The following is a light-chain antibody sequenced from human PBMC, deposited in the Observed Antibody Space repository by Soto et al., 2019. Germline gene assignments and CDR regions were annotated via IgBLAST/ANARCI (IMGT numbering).Light chain of an antibody. CDR3: QQYNNWPPLT. Sequence: EIVMTQSPATLSVSPGERATLSCRASQSVSSNLAWYQQKPGQAPRLLIYGASTRATGIPARFSGSGSGTAFTLTISSLLSEDFAVYYCQQYNNWPPLTFGGGTKVEIK. V-gene: IGKV3-15*01. CDR2: GAS. CDR1: QSVSSN. J-gene: IGKJ4*01.